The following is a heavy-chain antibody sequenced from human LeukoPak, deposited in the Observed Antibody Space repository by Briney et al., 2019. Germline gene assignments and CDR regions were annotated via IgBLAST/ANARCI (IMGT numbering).Heavy chain of an antibody. Sequence: SETLSLTCTVSGGSISSYYWSWIRQPPGKGLEWIGYIYYSGSTYYNPSLKSRVTISVDTSKNQFSLKLSSVTAADTAVYYCARAYGDYVMELDWFDPWGQGTLVTVSP. CDR3: ARAYGDYVMELDWFDP. CDR1: GGSISSYY. J-gene: IGHJ5*02. CDR2: IYYSGST. V-gene: IGHV4-59*12. D-gene: IGHD4-17*01.